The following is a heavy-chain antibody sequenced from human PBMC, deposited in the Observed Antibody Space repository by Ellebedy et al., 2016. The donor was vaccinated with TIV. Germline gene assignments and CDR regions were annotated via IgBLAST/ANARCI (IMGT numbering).Heavy chain of an antibody. V-gene: IGHV3-53*01. CDR3: AKLGGVLSWYADY. CDR2: ISNGGDT. J-gene: IGHJ4*02. CDR1: GFTFSSHW. D-gene: IGHD6-13*01. Sequence: GESLKISCTASGFTFSSHWMHWVRQAPGKGLEWVSVISNGGDTTYADSVKGRFTISRDNSKNTLYLQMNSLRADDTAMYYCAKLGGVLSWYADYWGLGTLVTVSP.